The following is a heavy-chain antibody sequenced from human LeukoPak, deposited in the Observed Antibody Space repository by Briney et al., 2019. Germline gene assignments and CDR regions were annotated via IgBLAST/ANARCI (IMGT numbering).Heavy chain of an antibody. J-gene: IGHJ4*02. CDR3: ARLLIYCSSTSCHFDY. CDR2: IYYSGIT. D-gene: IGHD2-2*01. CDR1: GGSISSSDYY. Sequence: SETLSLTCTVSGGSISSSDYYWGWIRQPPGKGLEWIGSIYYSGITYYNPSLKSRVTISVDTSNNQFSLKLSSVTAADTDMYYCARLLIYCSSTSCHFDYWGQGTLVTVSS. V-gene: IGHV4-39*01.